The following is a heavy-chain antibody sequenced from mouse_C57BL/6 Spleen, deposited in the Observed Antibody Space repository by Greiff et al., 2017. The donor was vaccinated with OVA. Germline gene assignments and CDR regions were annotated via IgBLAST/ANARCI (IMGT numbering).Heavy chain of an antibody. CDR3: ARGYYGSSYYFDY. J-gene: IGHJ2*01. CDR1: GYAFSSYW. Sequence: VQLQQSGAELVKPGASVKISCKASGYAFSSYWMNWVKQRPGKGLEWIGQIYPGDGDTNYNGKFKGKATLTEDKSSSTAYMQLSSMTSEDSAVYVCARGYYGSSYYFDYWGQGTTLTVSS. CDR2: IYPGDGDT. D-gene: IGHD1-1*01. V-gene: IGHV1-80*01.